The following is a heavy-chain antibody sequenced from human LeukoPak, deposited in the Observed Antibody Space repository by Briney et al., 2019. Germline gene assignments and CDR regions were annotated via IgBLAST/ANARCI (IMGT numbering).Heavy chain of an antibody. CDR2: VSYDGNNE. V-gene: IGHV3-30*03. CDR3: ARFSEGLDY. J-gene: IGHJ4*02. Sequence: PGRSLRLSCAASGFTFSSYGIHWVRQAPGKGLEWVAVVSYDGNNEYYADSVKGRFTISRDNSKNTVYLQVNSLRAEDTAVYFCARFSEGLDYWGQGTLVTVSS. CDR1: GFTFSSYG.